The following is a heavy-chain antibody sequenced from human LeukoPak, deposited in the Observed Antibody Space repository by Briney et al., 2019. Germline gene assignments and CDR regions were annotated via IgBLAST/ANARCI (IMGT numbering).Heavy chain of an antibody. J-gene: IGHJ4*02. CDR2: ISSSGSTI. CDR1: GFTFSDYY. D-gene: IGHD4-17*01. Sequence: TPGGSLRLSCAASGFTFSDYYMSWIRQAPGKGLEWVSYISSSGSTIYYADSVKGRFTISRDNSKNTLYLQMNSLRAEDTAVYYCAKDWTTYGAFDYWGQGTLVTVSS. V-gene: IGHV3-11*04. CDR3: AKDWTTYGAFDY.